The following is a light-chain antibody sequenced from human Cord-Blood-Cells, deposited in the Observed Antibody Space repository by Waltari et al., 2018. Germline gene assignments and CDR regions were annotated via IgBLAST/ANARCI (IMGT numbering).Light chain of an antibody. Sequence: DIVMTQSPDSLAVSLGERATINCKSNQSVLYSSNNKNYLAWYQQKPGQPPKLLIYWASTRESGVPDRFSGSGSGTDFTLTISSLQAEDVAVYYCQQYYSTPHTFGQGTKLEIK. CDR3: QQYYSTPHT. V-gene: IGKV4-1*01. CDR2: WAS. CDR1: QSVLYSSNNKNY. J-gene: IGKJ2*01.